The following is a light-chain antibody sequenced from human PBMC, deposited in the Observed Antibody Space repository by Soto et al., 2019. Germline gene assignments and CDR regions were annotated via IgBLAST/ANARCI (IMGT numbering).Light chain of an antibody. CDR3: QQDSSWPLT. CDR1: QGIGSA. CDR2: DAS. V-gene: IGKV1-13*02. J-gene: IGKJ4*01. Sequence: AIQLTQSPSSLSASVGDRVTITCRASQGIGSALAWYQQKPGKAPKLLIYDASSLESGVPSRFSGSGSGTEFTLSISSLQSEHLGVYYCQQDSSWPLTFGGGTKVDIK.